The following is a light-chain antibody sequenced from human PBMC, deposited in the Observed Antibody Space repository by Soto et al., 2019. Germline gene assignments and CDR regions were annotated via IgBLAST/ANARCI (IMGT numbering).Light chain of an antibody. V-gene: IGLV1-51*01. CDR2: GNN. CDR3: VTWDSSLSAAV. J-gene: IGLJ2*01. Sequence: QSVLTQPPSVSAAPGQTVTISCSGSSSNVQNNYVSWHQQLPGAAPKLLIYGNNKRPSGIPDRFSGSKSGATATLGITGLQTGDAAYYYCVTWDSSLSAAVFGGGTKLTVL. CDR1: SSNVQNNY.